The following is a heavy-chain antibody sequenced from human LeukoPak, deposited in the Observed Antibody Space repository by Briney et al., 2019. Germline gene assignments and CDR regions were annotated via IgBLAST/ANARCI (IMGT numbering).Heavy chain of an antibody. Sequence: SETLSLTCTVSGGSIRSYYWSWVRQPAGKGLGWIGRISSSGSTDYNPSLKSRVTMSVDTPKNQFSLRLISVTAADTAVYYCAREGRGSTPGYWGQGTLVTVSS. J-gene: IGHJ4*02. V-gene: IGHV4-4*07. CDR3: AREGRGSTPGY. D-gene: IGHD2-15*01. CDR2: ISSSGST. CDR1: GGSIRSYY.